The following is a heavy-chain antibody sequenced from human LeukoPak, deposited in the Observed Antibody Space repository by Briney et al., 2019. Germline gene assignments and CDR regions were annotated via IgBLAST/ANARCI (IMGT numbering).Heavy chain of an antibody. CDR2: IYYSGST. J-gene: IGHJ4*02. D-gene: IGHD3-16*02. CDR3: ASSPLYDYVWGSYRGGFDY. V-gene: IGHV4-59*08. Sequence: SETLSLTCTVSGGSISSYYWSWIRQPPGKGLEWIGYIYYSGSTNYNPSLKSRVTISVDTSKNQFSLKLSSVTAADTAVYYCASSPLYDYVWGSYRGGFDYWGQGTLVTVSS. CDR1: GGSISSYY.